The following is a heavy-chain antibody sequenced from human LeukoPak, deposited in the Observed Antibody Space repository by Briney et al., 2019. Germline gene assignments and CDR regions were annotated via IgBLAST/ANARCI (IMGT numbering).Heavy chain of an antibody. CDR1: GGSFSGYY. Sequence: SETLSLTCAVYGGSFSGYYWSWIRQPPGKGLEWIGQINHSGGTNYNPSLKSRVTISVDSSKDQFSLKLTSVTAADTAVYYCARGRLAPRSGGGRDYYYGMDVWGQGTTVTVSS. D-gene: IGHD2-15*01. J-gene: IGHJ6*02. V-gene: IGHV4-34*01. CDR2: INHSGGT. CDR3: ARGRLAPRSGGGRDYYYGMDV.